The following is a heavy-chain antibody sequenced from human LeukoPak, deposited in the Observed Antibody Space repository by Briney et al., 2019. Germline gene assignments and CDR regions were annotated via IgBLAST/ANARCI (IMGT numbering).Heavy chain of an antibody. CDR1: GYTFTGYY. V-gene: IGHV1-2*02. J-gene: IGHJ5*02. CDR3: ARVASGWYWFDT. Sequence: ASVKVSCKASGYTFTGYYMHWVRQAPGQGLEWMGWINPNSGGTNYAQKFQGRVTMTRDTSISTAYMELRSLRSDDTAVYYCARVASGWYWFDTWGQGTLVTVSS. CDR2: INPNSGGT. D-gene: IGHD6-19*01.